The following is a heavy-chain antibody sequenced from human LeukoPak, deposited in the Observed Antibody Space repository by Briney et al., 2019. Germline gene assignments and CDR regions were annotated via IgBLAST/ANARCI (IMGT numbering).Heavy chain of an antibody. D-gene: IGHD5-12*01. V-gene: IGHV3-15*01. CDR2: IKSKTDGGTT. CDR1: GFTFSNAW. J-gene: IGHJ3*02. Sequence: GGSLRLSCAASGFTFSNAWMSWVRQAAGKGLEWVSRIKSKTDGGTTDYAATVKGRFTISRDDSQNTLYLQMNSLKTEDTAVYYCAAVATSGIGHAFDIWGQGTMVTVSS. CDR3: AAVATSGIGHAFDI.